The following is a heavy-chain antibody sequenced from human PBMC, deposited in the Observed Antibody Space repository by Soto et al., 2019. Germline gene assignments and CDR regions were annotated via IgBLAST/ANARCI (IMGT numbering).Heavy chain of an antibody. J-gene: IGHJ4*02. CDR2: INSDGSST. Sequence: GGPLRLSCAASGFTFSSYWMHWVRQAPGKGLVWVSRINSDGSSTSYADSVKGRFTVSTDKSENTVFLQMRSLRAEDTGIYYCAGDPFSQYSHDTSGFQRWGLGTLVTVSS. V-gene: IGHV3-74*01. D-gene: IGHD3-22*01. CDR3: AGDPFSQYSHDTSGFQR. CDR1: GFTFSSYW.